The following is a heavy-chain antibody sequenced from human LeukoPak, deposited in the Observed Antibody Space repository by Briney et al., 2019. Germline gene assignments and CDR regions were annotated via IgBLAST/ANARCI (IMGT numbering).Heavy chain of an antibody. CDR3: AADLGGSGSYPYWYFDL. V-gene: IGHV3-7*03. CDR1: GFTFSSYW. J-gene: IGHJ2*01. CDR2: IKQDGSEK. Sequence: GGSLRLSCAASGFTFSSYWMSWVRQAPGKGLEWVANIKQDGSEKYYVDSVKGRFTISRDNAKNSLYLQMNSLRAEDTAVYYCAADLGGSGSYPYWYFDLWGRGTLVTVSS. D-gene: IGHD3-10*01.